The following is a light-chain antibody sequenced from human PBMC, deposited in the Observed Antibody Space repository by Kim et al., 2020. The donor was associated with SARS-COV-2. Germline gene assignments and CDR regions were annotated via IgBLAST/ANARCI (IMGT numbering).Light chain of an antibody. Sequence: FSHGDRAPLSCRDSESVSTDVTWDHHKPGQAPRLLIYVATNWATGIPARCSGSVSGTDFTLTTSSLEPVDFADYYSQKRGNSPLTFVGGTKGDI. CDR2: VAT. J-gene: IGKJ4*01. V-gene: IGKV3-11*01. CDR3: QKRGNSPLT. CDR1: ESVSTD.